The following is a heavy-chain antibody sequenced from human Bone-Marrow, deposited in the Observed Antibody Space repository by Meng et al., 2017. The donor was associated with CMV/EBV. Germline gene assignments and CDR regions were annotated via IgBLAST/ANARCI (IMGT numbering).Heavy chain of an antibody. CDR3: ALRDGEHLHY. CDR1: GYSFPNYW. V-gene: IGHV5-51*01. D-gene: IGHD4-17*01. J-gene: IGHJ1*01. CDR2: IYPGESDT. Sequence: ISWKGSGYSFPNYWIGWVRQMPGKGLEWMGIIYPGESDTEYSPSFQGHVIISVDKSINTAYLQWASLKASDTAIYYCALRDGEHLHYWGQGTLVTVSS.